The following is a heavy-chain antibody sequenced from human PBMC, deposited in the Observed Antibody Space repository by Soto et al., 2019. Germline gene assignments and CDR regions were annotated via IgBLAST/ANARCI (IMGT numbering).Heavy chain of an antibody. V-gene: IGHV3-21*06. J-gene: IGHJ4*02. Sequence: PWGSLRHSCASSGFTFTRYSMNWVRQAPGKGLEWVSSISSTTNYIYYGDSMKGRFTISRDNAKNSLYLEMNSLRAEDTAVYYCARESEDLTSNFDYWGQGTLVTVAS. CDR1: GFTFTRYS. CDR2: ISSTTNYI. CDR3: ARESEDLTSNFDY.